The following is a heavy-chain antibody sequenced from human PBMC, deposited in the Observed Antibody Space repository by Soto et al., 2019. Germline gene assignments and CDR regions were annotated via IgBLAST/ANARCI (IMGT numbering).Heavy chain of an antibody. V-gene: IGHV1-18*01. D-gene: IGHD3-22*01. J-gene: IGHJ2*01. CDR2: RSTSKGDK. CDR1: GYIFTNFG. Sequence: VQLLQSETEVRRPGASVRVSCKASGYIFTNFGINWLRQAPGQGLEWMGWRSTSKGDKRSVQKFQGRFTMTTDTSTNTAYMELTSLTSDDTAVYYCAREYYDGRGYYFWNFEISGRGPMVTVSS. CDR3: AREYYDGRGYYFWNFEI.